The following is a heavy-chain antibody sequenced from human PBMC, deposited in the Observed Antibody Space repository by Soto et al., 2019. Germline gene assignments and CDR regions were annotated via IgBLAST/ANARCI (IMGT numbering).Heavy chain of an antibody. CDR2: INHSGRT. D-gene: IGHD1-1*01. Sequence: NPSETLSLTCAVYGGSFRGYYWSWIRQPPGKGLEWIGEINHSGRTNYNPSLKSRVTISVDTSKNQFSLKLSSVTAADTAVYYCARGELDWNYFDYWGQGTLVTVSS. CDR3: ARGELDWNYFDY. V-gene: IGHV4-34*01. CDR1: GGSFRGYY. J-gene: IGHJ4*02.